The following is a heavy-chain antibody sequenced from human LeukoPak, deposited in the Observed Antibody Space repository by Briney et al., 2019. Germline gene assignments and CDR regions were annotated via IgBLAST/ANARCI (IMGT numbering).Heavy chain of an antibody. CDR3: ARGTSWGHY. CDR1: GYTFIDYY. D-gene: IGHD3-16*01. Sequence: ASVKVSCKASGYTFIDYYIHWVRQAPGQGLEWMGWVNPNRGDTNYAQKFQGRVTMTTNTSISTAYMDLTRVTSGDTAVYYCARGTSWGHYWGQGTLLAVSS. CDR2: VNPNRGDT. V-gene: IGHV1-2*02. J-gene: IGHJ4*02.